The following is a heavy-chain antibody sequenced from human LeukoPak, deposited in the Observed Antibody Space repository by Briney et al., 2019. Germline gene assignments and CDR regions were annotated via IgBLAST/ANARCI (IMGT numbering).Heavy chain of an antibody. CDR3: ARGPGSRGIFDY. V-gene: IGHV3-53*01. Sequence: GGSLRLSCAVSGFSVSAHYMSWVRQAPGKGLECVPFLYTGGDTSYADSVRGRFSISRDNSKNTVYRQMNGLRAEDTAVYYCARGPGSRGIFDYWGQGTLVTVSS. CDR1: GFSVSAHY. J-gene: IGHJ4*02. D-gene: IGHD3-10*01. CDR2: LYTGGDT.